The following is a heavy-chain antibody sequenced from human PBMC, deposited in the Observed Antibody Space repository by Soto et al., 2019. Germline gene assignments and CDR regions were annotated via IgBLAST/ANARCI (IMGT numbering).Heavy chain of an antibody. CDR3: AGEQRGIFGAPGNGMDV. J-gene: IGHJ6*02. Sequence: PSETLSLTCTVCGGSISSGDYYWSWIRQPPGKGLEWTGYIYYSGSTYYNPSLKSRVTISVDTSKNQFSLKLSSVTAADTAVYYCAGEQRGIFGAPGNGMDVWGQGTTVTVSS. D-gene: IGHD3-3*01. V-gene: IGHV4-30-4*01. CDR1: GGSISSGDYY. CDR2: IYYSGST.